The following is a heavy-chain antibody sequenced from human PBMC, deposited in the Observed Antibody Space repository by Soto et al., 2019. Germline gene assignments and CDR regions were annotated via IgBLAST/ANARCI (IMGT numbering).Heavy chain of an antibody. J-gene: IGHJ6*02. Sequence: SETLSLTCAVHGGSFSGYYWDWIRQPPGKGLEWIGYIYYSGSTYYNPSLKSRVTISVDTSQNQFSLKLSSVTAADTAVYYCARDVINSGMDVWGQGTTVTVSS. V-gene: IGHV4-34*09. CDR2: IYYSGST. CDR1: GGSFSGYY. CDR3: ARDVINSGMDV.